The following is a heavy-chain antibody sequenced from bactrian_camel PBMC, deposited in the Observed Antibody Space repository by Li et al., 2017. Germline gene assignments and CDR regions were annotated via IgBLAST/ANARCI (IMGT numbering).Heavy chain of an antibody. J-gene: IGHJ4*01. CDR2: IYTGAGTT. CDR1: RYSPC. V-gene: IGHV3S1*01. D-gene: IGHD4*01. Sequence: HVQLVESGGGSVQAGGSLRLSCVASRYSPCMGWFRQIPGKDSEKVTAIYTGAGTTYVADSVKGRFTISQDKARNTVFLEMKFLTSGDTAMYYCAAEGFSERGAYGGDPGNCDFEYWGQGTQVTVS. CDR3: AAEGFSERGAYGGDPGNCDFEY.